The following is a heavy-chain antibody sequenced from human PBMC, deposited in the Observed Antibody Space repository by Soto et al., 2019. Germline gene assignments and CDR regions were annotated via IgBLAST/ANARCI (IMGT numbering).Heavy chain of an antibody. V-gene: IGHV1-69*13. CDR3: ARSPYSMINWFDP. Sequence: GASVKVSCKASGGTFSSYAISWVRQAPGQGLEWMGGIIPIFGTANYAQKFQGRVTITADESTSTAYMELSSLRSEDTAVYYCARSPYSMINWFDPWGQGTLVTVSS. D-gene: IGHD2-21*01. CDR1: GGTFSSYA. CDR2: IIPIFGTA. J-gene: IGHJ5*02.